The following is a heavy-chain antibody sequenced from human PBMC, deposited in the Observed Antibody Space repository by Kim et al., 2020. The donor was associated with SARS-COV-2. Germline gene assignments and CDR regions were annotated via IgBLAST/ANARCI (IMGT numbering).Heavy chain of an antibody. D-gene: IGHD2-8*02. J-gene: IGHJ5*02. Sequence: SETLSLTCTVSGCSISSSDYYWGWNRQPPGKGLEWIVSIDYTGTTYYNPSLKSRVTISVDTTKNQSPLKLSSVTDATVYYCARHGCTGGVCYFDPWGQGTLVTVSS. CDR1: GCSISSSDYY. V-gene: IGHV4-39*01. CDR2: IDYTGTT. CDR3: ARHGCTGGVCYFDP.